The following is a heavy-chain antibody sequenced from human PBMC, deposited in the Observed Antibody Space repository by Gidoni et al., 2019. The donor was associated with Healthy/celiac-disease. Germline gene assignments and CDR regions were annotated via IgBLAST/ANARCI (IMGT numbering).Heavy chain of an antibody. CDR3: AKDIAAALLRLTGMDV. CDR1: GFTFSSYG. Sequence: QVQLVESGGGVVQPGRSLRLSCAASGFTFSSYGLHWVRQAPGKGLEWGAVISYDGSNKYYADSVKGRFTISRDNSKNTLYLQMNSLRAEDTAVYYCAKDIAAALLRLTGMDVWGQGTTVTVSS. J-gene: IGHJ6*02. V-gene: IGHV3-30*18. CDR2: ISYDGSNK. D-gene: IGHD6-13*01.